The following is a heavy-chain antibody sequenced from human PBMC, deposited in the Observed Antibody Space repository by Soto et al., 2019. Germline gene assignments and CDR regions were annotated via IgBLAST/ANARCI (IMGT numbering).Heavy chain of an antibody. D-gene: IGHD3-22*01. Sequence: SETLSLTCAVSGYSISSGYYWGWIRQPPGKGPERLGSIFHSGTTYDNPSLKSRVTISVDMSNNQFSLKLTSVTAADTAVYYCARLLDDSRGYYYFDYWGQGTLVTVSS. J-gene: IGHJ4*02. CDR2: IFHSGTT. V-gene: IGHV4-38-2*01. CDR1: GYSISSGYY. CDR3: ARLLDDSRGYYYFDY.